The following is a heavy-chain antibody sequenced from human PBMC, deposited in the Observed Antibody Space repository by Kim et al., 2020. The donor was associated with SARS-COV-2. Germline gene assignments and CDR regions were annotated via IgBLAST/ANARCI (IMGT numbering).Heavy chain of an antibody. CDR1: GYTFTAFH. Sequence: ASVKVSCKASGYTFTAFHLHWVRQAPGQGLEWLGRVNPKTGDTMYAKAFQGRVSITRDTSVDTAYVEVTGLTSADTVFYYCARELLRGDGLDIWGQG. CDR3: ARELLRGDGLDI. D-gene: IGHD2-15*01. V-gene: IGHV1-2*01. J-gene: IGHJ3*02. CDR2: VNPKTGDT.